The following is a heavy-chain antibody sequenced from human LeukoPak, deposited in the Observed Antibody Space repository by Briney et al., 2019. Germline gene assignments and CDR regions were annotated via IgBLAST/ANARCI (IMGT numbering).Heavy chain of an antibody. D-gene: IGHD2-2*01. CDR2: INPNSGGT. Sequence: GASVKVSCKASGYTFTGYYMHWVRQAPGQGLEWMGRINPNSGGTNYAQKFQGRATMTRDTSISTAYMELSRLRSDDTAVYYCARAPIPAAKAYNWFDPWGQGTLVTVSS. CDR1: GYTFTGYY. CDR3: ARAPIPAAKAYNWFDP. J-gene: IGHJ5*02. V-gene: IGHV1-2*06.